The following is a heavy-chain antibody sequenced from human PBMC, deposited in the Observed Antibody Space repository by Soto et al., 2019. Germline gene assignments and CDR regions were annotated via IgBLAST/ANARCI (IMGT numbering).Heavy chain of an antibody. CDR1: GDSISSRTYY. J-gene: IGHJ5*02. Sequence: SETLSLTCTVSGDSISSRTYYWAWIRLSPGRGLEWIGSMFYSGTTYYNPSLESRATISIDTSNNHSYLKLRSVTAADSAVYYCARHDAVSHNWFDPWGQGTRVTVSS. CDR2: MFYSGTT. CDR3: ARHDAVSHNWFDP. V-gene: IGHV4-39*01.